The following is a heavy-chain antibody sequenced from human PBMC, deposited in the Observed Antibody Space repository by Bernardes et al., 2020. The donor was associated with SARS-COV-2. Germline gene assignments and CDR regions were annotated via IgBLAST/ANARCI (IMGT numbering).Heavy chain of an antibody. Sequence: GSLRLSCVGSGFTFSRHAMGWVRRAPGRGLEWVSGVTGDGRTISYADSGKGRFNLSKDFSKNIVYPQMKSLTADDTAVFYCARCFVVGDDVWYFDLWGRGTPVTVSP. J-gene: IGHJ2*01. D-gene: IGHD2-21*02. CDR1: GFTFSRHA. CDR3: ARCFVVGDDVWYFDL. V-gene: IGHV3-23*01. CDR2: VTGDGRTI.